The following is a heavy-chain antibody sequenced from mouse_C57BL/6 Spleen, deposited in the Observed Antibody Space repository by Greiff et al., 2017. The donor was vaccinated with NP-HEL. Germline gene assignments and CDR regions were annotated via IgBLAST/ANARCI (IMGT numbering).Heavy chain of an antibody. CDR2: IYPGSGST. D-gene: IGHD1-1*01. Sequence: QVQLQQPGAELVKPGASVKMSCKASGYTFTSYWITWVKQRPGQGLEWIGDIYPGSGSTNYNEKFKSKATLTVDTSSSTAYMQLGSLTSEDSAVYYCARGGSRPFWYFDVWGTGTTVTVSS. CDR3: ARGGSRPFWYFDV. V-gene: IGHV1-55*01. CDR1: GYTFTSYW. J-gene: IGHJ1*03.